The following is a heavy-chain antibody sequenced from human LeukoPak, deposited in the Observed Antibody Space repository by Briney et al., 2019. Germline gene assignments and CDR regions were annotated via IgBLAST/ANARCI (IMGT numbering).Heavy chain of an antibody. Sequence: SETLSLTCTVSGGSISSYYWSWIRQPPGKGMEWIGYIYYSGSTNYNPSLKSRVTISVDTSKNQFSLKLSSVTAADTAVYYCARLGGPAATLDYWGQGTLVTVSS. D-gene: IGHD6-25*01. J-gene: IGHJ4*02. CDR2: IYYSGST. V-gene: IGHV4-59*01. CDR1: GGSISSYY. CDR3: ARLGGPAATLDY.